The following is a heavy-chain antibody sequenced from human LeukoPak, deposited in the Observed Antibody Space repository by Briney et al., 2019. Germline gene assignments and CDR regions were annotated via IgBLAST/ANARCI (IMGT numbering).Heavy chain of an antibody. CDR3: ARVNILTGHPYYYYGMDV. V-gene: IGHV1-2*02. D-gene: IGHD3-9*01. CDR2: INPNSGGT. J-gene: IGHJ6*02. Sequence: ASVKVSCKASGYTYTGYYMHWVRQAPGQGLEWMGWINPNSGGTNYAQKFQGRVTMTRDTSISTAYMELSRLRSDDTAVYYCARVNILTGHPYYYYGMDVWGQGTTVTVSS. CDR1: GYTYTGYY.